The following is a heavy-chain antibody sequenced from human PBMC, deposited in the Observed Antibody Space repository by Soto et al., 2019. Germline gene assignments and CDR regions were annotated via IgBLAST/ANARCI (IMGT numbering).Heavy chain of an antibody. Sequence: QVQLVQSGAEVTKPGSSVKVSCKASGGTFSSYAISWVRQAPGQELEWMGGIIPSFGTANYAQKFQGRVTITADESTSKAYMELSSLRSEDTAVYYCARLLDSYGYSWGQGTLVTVSS. V-gene: IGHV1-69*01. CDR1: GGTFSSYA. J-gene: IGHJ4*02. CDR2: IIPSFGTA. CDR3: ARLLDSYGYS. D-gene: IGHD5-18*01.